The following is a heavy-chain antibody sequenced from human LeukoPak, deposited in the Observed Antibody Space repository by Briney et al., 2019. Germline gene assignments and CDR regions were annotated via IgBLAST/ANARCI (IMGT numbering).Heavy chain of an antibody. CDR2: FDPEDGET. Sequence: ASVKVSCKVSGYTLTELSMHWVRQAPGKGLEGMGGFDPEDGETIYAQKFQGRVTMTEDTSTDTAYMELSSLRSEDTAVYYCATRVYYDSSGYSFDHWGQGTLVTVSS. CDR3: ATRVYYDSSGYSFDH. D-gene: IGHD3-22*01. J-gene: IGHJ4*02. CDR1: GYTLTELS. V-gene: IGHV1-24*01.